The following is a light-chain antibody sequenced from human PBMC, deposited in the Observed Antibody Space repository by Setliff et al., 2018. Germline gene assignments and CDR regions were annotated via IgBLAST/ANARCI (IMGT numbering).Light chain of an antibody. Sequence: QSALTQPPSTSGSPGQSVTISCTGTSSDVGGYDYXXXXXXXLGXAPKPMLYXVTKRPSGVPDRFSGSKSGNTASLTVSGLQAEDEADYYCSAYAGSKNWGVFGTGTKGTVL. V-gene: IGLV2-8*01. CDR2: XVT. J-gene: IGLJ1*01. CDR3: SAYAGSKNWGV. CDR1: SSDVGGYDY.